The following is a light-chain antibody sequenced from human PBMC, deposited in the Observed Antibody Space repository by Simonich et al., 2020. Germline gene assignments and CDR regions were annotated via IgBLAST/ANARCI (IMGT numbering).Light chain of an antibody. J-gene: IGLJ3*02. V-gene: IGLV6-57*03. Sequence: NFMLTQPLSVSESPGKTVTISCTRSSGSIASNYVQWYQQRPGSAPTTVIYEDNQSPSGVPDRFSGSIDSSSNSASLTISGLKTEDEADYYCQSYDSSNHWVFGGGTKLTVL. CDR2: EDN. CDR1: SGSIASNY. CDR3: QSYDSSNHWV.